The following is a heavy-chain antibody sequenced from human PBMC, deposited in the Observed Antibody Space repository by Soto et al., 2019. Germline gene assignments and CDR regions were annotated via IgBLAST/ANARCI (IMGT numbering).Heavy chain of an antibody. J-gene: IGHJ6*04. V-gene: IGHV3-74*01. CDR3: ARERTSKGGMDV. CDR1: GFTFSNDW. CDR2: IISGGTRV. Sequence: GGSLRLSCAASGFTFSNDWMNWVRQGPGKGLEWVSRIISGGTRVTYADSVKGRFTIARDNAKNTLYLEMHSLTAEDTAVYYCARERTSKGGMDVLGKGTTVTVSS.